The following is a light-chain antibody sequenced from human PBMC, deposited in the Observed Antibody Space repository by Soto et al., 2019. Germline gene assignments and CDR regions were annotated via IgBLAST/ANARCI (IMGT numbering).Light chain of an antibody. CDR2: RNN. CDR1: SSNIGSNY. CDR3: AAWDDSLSGYV. V-gene: IGLV1-47*01. Sequence: QSVLTQPSSASGTPGQRVTISCSGSSSNIGSNYVYWYQQLPGTAPKLLIYRNNQRPSGVPDRFSGSKSGTSVSLAISGLRSEDEADYYCAAWDDSLSGYVFGTGTKLTVL. J-gene: IGLJ1*01.